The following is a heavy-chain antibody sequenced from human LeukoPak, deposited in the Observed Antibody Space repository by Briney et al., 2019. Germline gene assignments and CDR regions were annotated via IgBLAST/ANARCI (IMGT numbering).Heavy chain of an antibody. CDR3: ARGAGLLWFGELGWFDP. CDR2: INAGNGNT. CDR1: GYTFTSYA. V-gene: IGHV1-3*01. D-gene: IGHD3-10*01. Sequence: GASVKVSCKASGYTFTSYAMHWVRQAPGQRLEWMGWINAGNGNTKYSQKFQGRATITRDTSASTAYMELSSLRSEDTAVYYCARGAGLLWFGELGWFDPWGQGTLVTVSS. J-gene: IGHJ5*02.